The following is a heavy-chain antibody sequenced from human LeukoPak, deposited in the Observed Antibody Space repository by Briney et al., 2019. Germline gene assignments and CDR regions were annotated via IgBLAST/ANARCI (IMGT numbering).Heavy chain of an antibody. Sequence: GGSLRLSCAASGFTFSSYAMXXXXXXPGKGXEWXXXXXGSGGSTXYAXSVXXRFXIXXXXSKNTLYLQMNSLRAEDTAVYYCAXFKGTVNTYWGQGTLVTVSS. V-gene: IGHV3-23*01. CDR2: XXGSGGST. D-gene: IGHD4-17*01. CDR1: GFTFSSYA. CDR3: AXFKGTVNTY. J-gene: IGHJ4*02.